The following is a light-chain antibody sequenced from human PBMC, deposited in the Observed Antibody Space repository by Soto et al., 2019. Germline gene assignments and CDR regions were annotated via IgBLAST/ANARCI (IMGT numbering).Light chain of an antibody. CDR2: DAS. CDR1: QSISSW. V-gene: IGKV1-5*01. Sequence: DIQMTQSPSTLSASVGDRVTITCRASQSISSWLAWYQQKPGKAPKLLIYDASSLESGVPSMFSGSGSGTEFTLTISSLQPDDLATYSCQQYNSYSTFGQGTKVDIK. CDR3: QQYNSYST. J-gene: IGKJ1*01.